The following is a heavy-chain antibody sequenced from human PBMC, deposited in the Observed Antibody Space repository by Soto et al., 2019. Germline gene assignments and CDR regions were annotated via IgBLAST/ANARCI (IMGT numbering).Heavy chain of an antibody. V-gene: IGHV3-21*01. D-gene: IGHD2-15*01. CDR3: ARGVGDIVVVVAATEFWYFDL. CDR2: ISSSSSYI. Sequence: EVQLVESGGGLVKPGGSLRLSCAASGFTFSSYSMNWVRQAPGKGLEWVSSISSSSSYIYYADSVKGRITISRDNAKNSLYLQMNSLRAEDTAVYYCARGVGDIVVVVAATEFWYFDLWGRGTLVTVSS. CDR1: GFTFSSYS. J-gene: IGHJ2*01.